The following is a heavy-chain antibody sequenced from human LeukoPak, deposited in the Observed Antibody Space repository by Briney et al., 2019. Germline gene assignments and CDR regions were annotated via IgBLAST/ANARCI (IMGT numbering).Heavy chain of an antibody. D-gene: IGHD3-22*01. CDR2: ISGSGGST. CDR1: GFTFSSYG. V-gene: IGHV3-23*01. CDR3: AKSPAPHSSGPYCFDY. Sequence: GGSLRLSCAASGFTFSSYGMSWVRQAPGKGLEWVSAISGSGGSTYYADSVKGRFTISRDSSKNTLYLQMNSLRAEDTAVYYCAKSPAPHSSGPYCFDYWGQGTLVTVSS. J-gene: IGHJ4*02.